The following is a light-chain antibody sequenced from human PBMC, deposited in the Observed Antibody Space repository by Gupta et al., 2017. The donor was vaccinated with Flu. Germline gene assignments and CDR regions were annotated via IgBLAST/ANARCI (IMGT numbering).Light chain of an antibody. CDR3: QQDNSYPYN. CDR2: KAS. CDR1: QSINIW. J-gene: IGKJ2*01. Sequence: DIQMTQSPSTLSASIGDRVTITCRASQSINIWLAWYQQKPGRAPKLLMYKASSLESGVTSRFSGSGSGTEFTLTISSLQPDDFATYFCQQDNSYPYNFGQGTKMEI. V-gene: IGKV1-5*03.